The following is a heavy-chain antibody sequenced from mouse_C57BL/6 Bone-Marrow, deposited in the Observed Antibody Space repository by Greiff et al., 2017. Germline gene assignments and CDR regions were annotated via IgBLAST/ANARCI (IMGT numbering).Heavy chain of an antibody. CDR1: GYTFTSYW. Sequence: QVQLQQPGAELVKPGASVKMSCKASGYTFTSYWITWVKQRPGQGLEWIGDIYPGSGSTNYNEKFKSKATLTGDTTSSTAYMQLSSLTSEDSAVNYCARDDYDGGYFDYWGQGTTLTVSS. V-gene: IGHV1-55*01. CDR3: ARDDYDGGYFDY. CDR2: IYPGSGST. D-gene: IGHD2-4*01. J-gene: IGHJ2*01.